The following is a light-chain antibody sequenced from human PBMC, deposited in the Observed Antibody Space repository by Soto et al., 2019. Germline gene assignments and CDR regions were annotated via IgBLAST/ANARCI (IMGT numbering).Light chain of an antibody. CDR2: GAS. Sequence: IVLTQSPGSLSLSPGERATLSCRATQSVSSNYLAWYQQKAGQAPRHLIYGASSRATGIPDRFSGSGSGTDFTLTISRLEPEDFAVYYCQQYGRSPLTFGQGTRMEIK. V-gene: IGKV3-20*01. CDR3: QQYGRSPLT. CDR1: QSVSSNY. J-gene: IGKJ5*01.